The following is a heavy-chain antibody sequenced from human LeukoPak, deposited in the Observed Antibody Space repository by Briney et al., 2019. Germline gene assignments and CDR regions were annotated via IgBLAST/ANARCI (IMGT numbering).Heavy chain of an antibody. CDR2: IIPIFGTA. CDR3: ARDRFRPTVTTPYYYYGMDV. D-gene: IGHD4-17*01. Sequence: SVKVSCKASGGTFSSYAISWVRQAPGQGLEWMGGIIPIFGTANYAQKFQGRVTITADESTSTAYMELSSLRSEDTAVYYCARDRFRPTVTTPYYYYGMDVWGRGTTVTVSS. CDR1: GGTFSSYA. J-gene: IGHJ6*02. V-gene: IGHV1-69*13.